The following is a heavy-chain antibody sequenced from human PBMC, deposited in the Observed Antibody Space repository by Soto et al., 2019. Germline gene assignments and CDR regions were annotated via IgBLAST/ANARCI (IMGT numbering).Heavy chain of an antibody. CDR2: ISSSKSTI. V-gene: IGHV3-48*02. CDR3: ARVGSSGWYGDFDY. CDR1: GFTFSSYS. D-gene: IGHD6-19*01. J-gene: IGHJ4*02. Sequence: GGSLRLSCAASGFTFSSYSMNWVRQAPGKGLDWVSYISSSKSTIYYADSVKGRFTISRDNANNLLYLQMNSLRDEDTAVYYCARVGSSGWYGDFDYWGQGTLVTVSS.